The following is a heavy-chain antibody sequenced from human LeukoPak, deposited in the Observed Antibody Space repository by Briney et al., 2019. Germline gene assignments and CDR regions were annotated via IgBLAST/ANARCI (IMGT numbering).Heavy chain of an antibody. CDR3: ARAPYGDFPFES. Sequence: SETLSLTCTVSSGSISCGGYYWRWIRQHPGKGLEWIGYIYYSGSTYYNPSLKSRVTISVDTSKNQFSLKLSSVTAADTAVYYCARAPYGDFPFESWGQGTLVTVSS. CDR2: IYYSGST. D-gene: IGHD4-17*01. J-gene: IGHJ5*01. V-gene: IGHV4-31*03. CDR1: SGSISCGGYY.